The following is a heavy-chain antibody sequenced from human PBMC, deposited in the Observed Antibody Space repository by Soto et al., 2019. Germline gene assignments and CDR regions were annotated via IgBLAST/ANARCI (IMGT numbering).Heavy chain of an antibody. V-gene: IGHV3-15*07. D-gene: IGHD1-26*01. J-gene: IGHJ4*02. CDR1: GFTFTKAW. CDR2: VKSKTDGGTT. CDR3: LTGGGSSDFDY. Sequence: EVQLVESGGGLVKPGGSLRVSCAASGFTFTKAWIHWVRQAPGKGLEWVGRVKSKTDGGTTDYAAPVKGRFTISRDDSKNTVYLQMNSLNTEDTAVYYCLTGGGSSDFDYWGQGTLVTVSS.